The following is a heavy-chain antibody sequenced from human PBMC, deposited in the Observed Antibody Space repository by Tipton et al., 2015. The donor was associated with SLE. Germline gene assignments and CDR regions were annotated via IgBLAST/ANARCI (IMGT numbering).Heavy chain of an antibody. Sequence: LRLSCTVSGGSISGYFWSWIRQPPGKGLEWIGYVHYSGSTNSNPSLKSRVTMSVDTSKNQFSLKLGSVTAADTAVYYCARVTHIYYFCDMGGWATRTTVAVSS. V-gene: IGHV4-59*01. CDR2: VHYSGST. CDR3: ARVTHIYYFCDMGG. CDR1: GGSISGYF. J-gene: IGHJ6*03.